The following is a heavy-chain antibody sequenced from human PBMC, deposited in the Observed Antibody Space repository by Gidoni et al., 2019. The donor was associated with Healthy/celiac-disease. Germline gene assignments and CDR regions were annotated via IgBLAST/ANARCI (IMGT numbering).Heavy chain of an antibody. CDR3: ARLNTAWPGWFDP. V-gene: IGHV4-39*01. CDR2: IYYSGST. D-gene: IGHD5-18*01. Sequence: QLQLQESGPGLVKPSETLSLTCTVSGGSISSSSYYWGWIRQPPGKGLEWIGSIYYSGSTYYHPSLKGRVTISVDTSKNQFSLKLSSVTAADTAVYYCARLNTAWPGWFDPWGQGTLVTVSS. J-gene: IGHJ5*02. CDR1: GGSISSSSYY.